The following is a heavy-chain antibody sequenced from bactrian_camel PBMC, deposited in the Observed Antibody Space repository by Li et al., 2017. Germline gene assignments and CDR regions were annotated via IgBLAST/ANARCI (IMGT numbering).Heavy chain of an antibody. CDR3: AADPFRMTAIQAITAMAKHLTY. CDR1: GHSRGSNC. Sequence: HVQLVESGGGSVQAGESLRLSCVVSGHSRGSNCVGWYRLPPGRAPAEREGIAAIRRSGGETWYAGSVKGRFTISQDSARNTVYLQMNSLKPEDTAMYYCAADPFRMTAIQAITAMAKHLTYWGQGTQVTVS. J-gene: IGHJ4*01. V-gene: IGHV3-3*01. CDR2: IRRSGGET. D-gene: IGHD3*01.